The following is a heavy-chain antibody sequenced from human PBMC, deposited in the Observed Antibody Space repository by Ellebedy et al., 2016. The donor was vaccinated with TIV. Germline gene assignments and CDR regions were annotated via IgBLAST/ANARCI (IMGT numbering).Heavy chain of an antibody. CDR2: ISPGDSDT. CDR3: ARVGEVAATPCSY. V-gene: IGHV5-51*01. Sequence: GESLKISCKGSGYSFTTSWIAWVRQMSGNGLAWMGIISPGDSDTRYSPSFQGQVTISADKSISTADLQWSSLKASDTAMYYCARVGEVAATPCSYWGQGTMVTVSS. J-gene: IGHJ4*02. CDR1: GYSFTTSW. D-gene: IGHD2-15*01.